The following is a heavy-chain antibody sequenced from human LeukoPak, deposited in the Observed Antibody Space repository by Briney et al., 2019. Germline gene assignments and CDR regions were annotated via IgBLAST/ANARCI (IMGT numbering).Heavy chain of an antibody. J-gene: IGHJ5*02. Sequence: GASVKVSCKASGYTFTSYTMHWVRQAPGQRLEWMGWINSDSGHTKYSQDLRGRVTFTSDTSAAITYMELSSLRSEDTAVYYCATVSSGWTRTLTWFDPWGQGTLVTVSS. CDR2: INSDSGHT. CDR1: GYTFTSYT. CDR3: ATVSSGWTRTLTWFDP. V-gene: IGHV1-3*03. D-gene: IGHD6-19*01.